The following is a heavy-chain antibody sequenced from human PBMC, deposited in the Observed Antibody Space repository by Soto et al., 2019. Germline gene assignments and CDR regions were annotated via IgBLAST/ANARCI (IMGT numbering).Heavy chain of an antibody. CDR2: IRSKAYGGTT. CDR3: TRVPNDYGDYVVRY. D-gene: IGHD4-17*01. CDR1: GFTFGDYA. V-gene: IGHV3-49*03. J-gene: IGHJ4*02. Sequence: SLKISCTASGFTFGDYAMSWFRQAPGKGLEWVGFIRSKAYGGTTEYAASVKGRFTISRDDSKSIAYLQMNSLKTEDTAVYYCTRVPNDYGDYVVRYWGQGTLVTVSS.